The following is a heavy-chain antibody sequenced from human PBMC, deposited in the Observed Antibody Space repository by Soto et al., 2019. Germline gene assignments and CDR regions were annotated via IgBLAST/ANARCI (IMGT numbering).Heavy chain of an antibody. Sequence: GGSLRLSCAASGFTFSSYAMHWVRQAPGKGLEWVAVISYDGSNKYYADSVKGRFTISRDNSKNTLYLQMNSLRAEDTAVYYCAKDGRRRITIFGVGSTYYYGMDVWGQGTTVTVSS. D-gene: IGHD3-3*01. CDR2: ISYDGSNK. CDR3: AKDGRRRITIFGVGSTYYYGMDV. CDR1: GFTFSSYA. J-gene: IGHJ6*02. V-gene: IGHV3-30*04.